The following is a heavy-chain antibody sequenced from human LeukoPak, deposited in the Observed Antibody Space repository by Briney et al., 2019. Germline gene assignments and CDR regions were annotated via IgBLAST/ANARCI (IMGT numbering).Heavy chain of an antibody. CDR2: VYYSGST. CDR1: GAPISGYY. Sequence: SETLSLTCTVSGAPISGYYWSWIRQPPGKGLEWIGFVYYSGSTNYSPSLKSRATISVDTSKNQFSLKLSSVTAADTAVYYCARDYYGSGSYDYWGQGTLVTVSS. D-gene: IGHD3-10*01. J-gene: IGHJ4*02. CDR3: ARDYYGSGSYDY. V-gene: IGHV4-59*12.